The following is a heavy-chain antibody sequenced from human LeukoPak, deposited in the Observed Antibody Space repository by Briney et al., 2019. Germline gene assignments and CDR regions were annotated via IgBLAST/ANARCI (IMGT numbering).Heavy chain of an antibody. J-gene: IGHJ3*02. CDR1: GGSISSYY. V-gene: IGHV4-4*07. CDR3: ARDRGRITVFGVVINDAFDI. Sequence: PSETLSLTCTVSGGSISSYYWSWIRQPAGKGLEWIGRIYTSGSTNYNPSLKSRVTMSVDTSKNQFSLKLSSVTAADTAVHHCARDRGRITVFGVVINDAFDIWGQGTMVTVSS. CDR2: IYTSGST. D-gene: IGHD3-3*01.